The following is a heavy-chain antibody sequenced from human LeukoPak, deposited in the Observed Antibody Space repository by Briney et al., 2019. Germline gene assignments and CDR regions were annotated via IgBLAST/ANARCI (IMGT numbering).Heavy chain of an antibody. CDR1: GGSFRGYY. V-gene: IGHV4-34*01. CDR2: INHSGST. Sequence: PSETLSLTCAVYGGSFRGYYWSWIRQPPGKGLEWIGEINHSGSTNYNPSLKSRVTISVDTSKNQFSLKLSSVTAADTAVYYCARVWYSSSWTIDYWGQGTLVTVSS. D-gene: IGHD6-13*01. CDR3: ARVWYSSSWTIDY. J-gene: IGHJ4*02.